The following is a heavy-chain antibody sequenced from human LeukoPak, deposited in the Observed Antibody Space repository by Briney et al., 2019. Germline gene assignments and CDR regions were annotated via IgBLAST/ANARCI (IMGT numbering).Heavy chain of an antibody. CDR2: IIPILGIA. V-gene: IGHV1-69*04. CDR3: AVVVVPAAINYYYYYGMDV. D-gene: IGHD2-2*02. CDR1: GGTFSSYA. J-gene: IGHJ6*02. Sequence: EASVKVSCKASGGTFSSYAISWVRQAPGQGLEWMGRIIPILGIANYAQKFQGRVTITADKSTSTAYMELSSLRSEDTAVYYCAVVVVPAAINYYYYYGMDVWGQGTTVTVSS.